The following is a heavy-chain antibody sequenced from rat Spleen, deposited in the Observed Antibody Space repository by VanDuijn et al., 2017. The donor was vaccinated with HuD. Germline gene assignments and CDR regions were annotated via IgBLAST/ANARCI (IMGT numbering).Heavy chain of an antibody. J-gene: IGHJ3*01. CDR1: GFTLSNYA. V-gene: IGHV5-29*01. Sequence: EVQLLESGGGLMQPGRSLKLSCAASGFTLSNYAMAWVRQAPKKGLEWVATISSEGRSSYYRDSVKGRFTISRDNAKSTLYLQMDSLRSEDTATYFCATTPGRPFDYWGQGTLVTVSS. D-gene: IGHD5-1*01. CDR2: ISSEGRSS. CDR3: ATTPGRPFDY.